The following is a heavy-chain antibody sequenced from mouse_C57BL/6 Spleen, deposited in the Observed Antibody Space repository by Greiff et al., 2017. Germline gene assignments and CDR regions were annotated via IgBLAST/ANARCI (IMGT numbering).Heavy chain of an antibody. V-gene: IGHV1-82*01. CDR1: GYAFSSSW. CDR3: ARRNYYANWYFDV. J-gene: IGHJ1*03. CDR2: IYPGDGDT. D-gene: IGHD2-1*01. Sequence: QVQLKQSGPELVKPGASVKISCKASGYAFSSSWMNWVKQRPGKGLEWIGRIYPGDGDTNYNGKFKGKATLTADKTSSTAYMQLSSLTSEDCAVSFCARRNYYANWYFDVWGTGTTVTVSS.